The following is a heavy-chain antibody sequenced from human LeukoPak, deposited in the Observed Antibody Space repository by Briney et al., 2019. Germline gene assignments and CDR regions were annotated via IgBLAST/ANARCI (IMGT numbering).Heavy chain of an antibody. D-gene: IGHD5-18*01. Sequence: GGSLRLSCAASGFTFCNFWMSWVRQAPGKGVGWGASIDQYGGAKYYMDSVRGGFTFSRDNTNNSPQIQKNDLRAQDSTVYCCARADSYGSILDYWGQGTRVIDSS. CDR2: IDQYGGAK. CDR1: GFTFCNFW. V-gene: IGHV3-7*04. CDR3: ARADSYGSILDY. J-gene: IGHJ4*02.